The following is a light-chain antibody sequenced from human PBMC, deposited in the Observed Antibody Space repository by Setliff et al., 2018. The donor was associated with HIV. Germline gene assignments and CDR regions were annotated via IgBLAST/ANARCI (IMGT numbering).Light chain of an antibody. CDR3: SSYAITNTLP. CDR2: EVR. Sequence: QSALTRPASVSGSPGQSITISCTGTSRDVGGYNYVSWYQQHPGKAPKLIIYEVRNRPSGVSIRFSGSKSGNTASLTISGLQTEDEADYYCSSYAITNTLPFGTGTKVTVL. V-gene: IGLV2-14*01. CDR1: SRDVGGYNY. J-gene: IGLJ1*01.